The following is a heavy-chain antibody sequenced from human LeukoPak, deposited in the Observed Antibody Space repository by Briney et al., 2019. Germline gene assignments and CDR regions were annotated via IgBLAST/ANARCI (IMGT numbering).Heavy chain of an antibody. CDR1: GYTFTGYY. D-gene: IGHD6-19*01. Sequence: ASVKVSCKASGYTFTGYYMHWVRQAPGQGLEWMGWINPNSGSTNYAQKFQGRVTMTRDTSISTAYMELSRLRSDDTAVYYCAREVQQWLVPAGIWGQGTMVTVSS. CDR2: INPNSGST. V-gene: IGHV1-2*02. CDR3: AREVQQWLVPAGI. J-gene: IGHJ3*02.